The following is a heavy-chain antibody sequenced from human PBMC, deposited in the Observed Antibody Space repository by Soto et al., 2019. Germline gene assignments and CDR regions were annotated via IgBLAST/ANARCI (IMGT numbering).Heavy chain of an antibody. CDR2: ISYDGSNK. CDR1: GFTFSSYG. V-gene: IGHV3-30*18. D-gene: IGHD5-12*01. CDR3: AKDPNIVATIIGYYYGMDV. J-gene: IGHJ6*02. Sequence: ESGGGVVQPGRSLRLSCAASGFTFSSYGMHWVRQAPGKGLEWVAVISYDGSNKYYADSVKGRFTISRDNSKNTLYLQMNSLRAEDTAVYYCAKDPNIVATIIGYYYGMDVWGQGTTVTVSS.